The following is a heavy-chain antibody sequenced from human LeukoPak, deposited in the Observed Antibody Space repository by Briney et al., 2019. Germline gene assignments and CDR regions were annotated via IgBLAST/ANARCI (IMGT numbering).Heavy chain of an antibody. D-gene: IGHD3-10*01. CDR2: MNPNSGGT. Sequence: ASVKVSCKASGYIFTSYDINWVRQATGQGLEWMGWMNPNSGGTNYAQKFQGRVTMTRDTSISTAYMELSRLRSDDTAVYYCARDNTNYYGSGSYYSIDYWGQGTLVTVSS. CDR1: GYIFTSYD. CDR3: ARDNTNYYGSGSYYSIDY. V-gene: IGHV1-2*02. J-gene: IGHJ4*02.